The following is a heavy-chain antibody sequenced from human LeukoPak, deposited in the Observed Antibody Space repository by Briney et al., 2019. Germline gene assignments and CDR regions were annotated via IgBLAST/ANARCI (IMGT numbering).Heavy chain of an antibody. V-gene: IGHV3-23*01. J-gene: IGHJ4*02. Sequence: HPGGSLRLSCATSGFTFSSYAMSWVRQAPGKGLEWVSALSDSGVTTYYADSVKGRFTISRDNSKNTPFLQMNSLRVEDTAVYFCAKARGSGNSIYFERWGQGTLVTVSS. CDR2: LSDSGVTT. CDR3: AKARGSGNSIYFER. CDR1: GFTFSSYA. D-gene: IGHD4-23*01.